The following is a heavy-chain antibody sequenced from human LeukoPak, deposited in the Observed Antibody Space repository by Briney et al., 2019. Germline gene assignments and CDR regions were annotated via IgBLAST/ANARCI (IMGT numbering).Heavy chain of an antibody. CDR2: IFYSGSI. D-gene: IGHD4-17*01. V-gene: IGHV4-59*08. CDR3: ARGGTMTTVPL. J-gene: IGHJ4*02. Sequence: PSETLSLTCTVSGGSISSYYWSWIRQPPGKGLEWIGYIFYSGSINYNPSLKSRVTISVDTFKNQFSLKLSSVTAADTAVYYCARGGTMTTVPLWGQGTLVTVSS. CDR1: GGSISSYY.